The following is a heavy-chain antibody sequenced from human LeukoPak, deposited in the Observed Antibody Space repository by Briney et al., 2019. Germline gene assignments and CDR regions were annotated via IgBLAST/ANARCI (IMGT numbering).Heavy chain of an antibody. Sequence: ASVKVSCKASGYTFTGYYMHWVRQAPGQGLEWKGWISTYSGNTNYAQNLQGRVTMTTDTFTNTAYMELRSLRSDDTAVYYCARKVTGGGSDYWGQGTLVTVSS. V-gene: IGHV1-18*04. D-gene: IGHD2-15*01. J-gene: IGHJ4*02. CDR1: GYTFTGYY. CDR2: ISTYSGNT. CDR3: ARKVTGGGSDY.